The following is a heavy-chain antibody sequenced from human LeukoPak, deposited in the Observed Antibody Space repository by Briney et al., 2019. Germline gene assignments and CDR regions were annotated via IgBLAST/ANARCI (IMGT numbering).Heavy chain of an antibody. J-gene: IGHJ4*02. Sequence: PSETLSLTCTVSGGSISSGGYYWSWIRQPPGKGLEWIRYIYHSGSTYYNPSLKSRVTISVDRSKNQFSLKLSSVTAADTAVYYCARVQSSSWPRLYFDYWGQGTLVTVSS. CDR2: IYHSGST. D-gene: IGHD6-13*01. CDR1: GGSISSGGYY. CDR3: ARVQSSSWPRLYFDY. V-gene: IGHV4-30-2*01.